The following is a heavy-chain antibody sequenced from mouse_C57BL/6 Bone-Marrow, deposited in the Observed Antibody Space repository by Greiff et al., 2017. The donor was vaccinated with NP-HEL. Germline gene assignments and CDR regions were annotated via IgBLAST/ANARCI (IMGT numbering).Heavy chain of an antibody. CDR3: ARDGSSPLDY. J-gene: IGHJ2*01. CDR2: IYPGDGDT. Sequence: QVQLQQSGPELVKPGASVKISCKASGYAFSSSWMNWVKQRPGKGLEWIGRIYPGDGDTNYNGKFKGKATLTADKSSSTASMQLSSLTSEDSAVYFCARDGSSPLDYWGQGTTLTVSS. CDR1: GYAFSSSW. V-gene: IGHV1-82*01. D-gene: IGHD1-1*01.